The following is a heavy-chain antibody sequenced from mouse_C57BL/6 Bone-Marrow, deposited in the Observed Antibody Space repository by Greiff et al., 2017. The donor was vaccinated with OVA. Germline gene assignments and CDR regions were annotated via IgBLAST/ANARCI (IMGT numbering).Heavy chain of an antibody. V-gene: IGHV15-2*01. CDR3: ARLWDFDY. CDR1: DSEVFPIAY. D-gene: IGHD4-1*01. Sequence: QVQLQQSGSELRSPGSSVMLSCKDFDSEVFPIAYMSWVRQKPGHGFEWFGGILPCIGRTIYGEKFEDKVTLDADTLSNTAYLELNSLTAEDSAIYYCARLWDFDYWGQGTTLTVSS. J-gene: IGHJ2*01. CDR2: ILPCIGRT.